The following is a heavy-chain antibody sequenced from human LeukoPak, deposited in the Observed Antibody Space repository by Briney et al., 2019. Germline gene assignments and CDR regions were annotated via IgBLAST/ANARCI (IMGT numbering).Heavy chain of an antibody. V-gene: IGHV3-23*01. CDR2: ISGRGTTT. CDR3: ARIYCGGGHCYYDY. Sequence: GTLRLSCASSGFIFNNYGMGWVRQAPGKGLEWLSAISGRGTTTYYADSLKGRFTVSRDNSQNSLSLQMNSLRVDDTAVYYCARIYCGGGHCYYDYWGQGTLVTVSS. CDR1: GFIFNNYG. D-gene: IGHD2-21*01. J-gene: IGHJ4*02.